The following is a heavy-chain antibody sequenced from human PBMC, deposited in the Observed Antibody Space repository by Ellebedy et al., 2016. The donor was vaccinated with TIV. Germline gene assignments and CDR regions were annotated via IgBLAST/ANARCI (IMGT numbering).Heavy chain of an antibody. J-gene: IGHJ5*02. V-gene: IGHV3-11*01. CDR2: ISNSGSTI. D-gene: IGHD2-2*01. CDR1: GFTFSDYY. Sequence: GESLKISCAASGFTFSDYYMIWIRQAPGKGLEWVSYISNSGSTIYYADSVKGRFTISRDNAKNSLSLLMNSLRAEDTAVYYSARDARFIDQQHNWFDPWGQGTLVTVSS. CDR3: ARDARFIDQQHNWFDP.